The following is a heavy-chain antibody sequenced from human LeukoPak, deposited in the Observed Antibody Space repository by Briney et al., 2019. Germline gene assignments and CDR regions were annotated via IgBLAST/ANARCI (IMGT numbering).Heavy chain of an antibody. J-gene: IGHJ4*02. CDR1: GFTFSSYA. V-gene: IGHV3-30-3*01. D-gene: IGHD3-3*01. Sequence: QTGGSLRLSCAASGFTFSSYAMHWVRQAPGKGLEWVAVISYDGSNKYYADSVKGRFTISRDNSKNTLYLQMNSLRAEDTAVYYCARGWESLSSDYWGQGTLVTVSS. CDR2: ISYDGSNK. CDR3: ARGWESLSSDY.